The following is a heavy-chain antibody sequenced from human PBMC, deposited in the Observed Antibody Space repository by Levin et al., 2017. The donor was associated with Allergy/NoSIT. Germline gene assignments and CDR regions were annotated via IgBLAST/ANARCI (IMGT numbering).Heavy chain of an antibody. CDR2: IYPGDSDT. J-gene: IGHJ4*02. CDR3: AIRGAAGDSFGYYFDY. Sequence: GASVKVSCKGSGYSFPSYWIGWVRQMPGKGLEWMGIIYPGDSDTRYTPSFQGQVTIPVDKSISTAYLQWSSLKASDTAMYYCAIRGAAGDSFGYYFDYWGRGTLVTVSS. V-gene: IGHV5-51*01. CDR1: GYSFPSYW. D-gene: IGHD2-21*02.